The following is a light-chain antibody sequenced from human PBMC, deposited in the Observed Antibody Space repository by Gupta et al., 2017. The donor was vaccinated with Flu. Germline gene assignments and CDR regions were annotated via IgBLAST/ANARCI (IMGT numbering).Light chain of an antibody. CDR2: KDN. CDR1: ALADQY. V-gene: IGLV3-25*03. J-gene: IGLJ2*01. CDR3: QSSDNRGTYVI. Sequence: VSVCAGQTARLTCSGDALADQYGYWYQQKPGQAPTMVVRKDNQRPSGIPERFSGSSSGTKFTLTISGVQAEDEADYYCQSSDNRGTYVIFGGGIKLTVL.